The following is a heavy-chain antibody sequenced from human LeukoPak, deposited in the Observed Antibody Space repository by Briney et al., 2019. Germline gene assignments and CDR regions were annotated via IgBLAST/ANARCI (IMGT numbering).Heavy chain of an antibody. V-gene: IGHV1-46*01. Sequence: GASVKVSCKSSGYTFTSYYMHWVRQAPGQGLEWMGIINPSGGSTSYSQKFQGRVTLTRDTSTSTVSMELSSLRSEDAAVYYCARSHQYSSGWYYRYYYYGMDVWGQGTTVTVSS. CDR3: ARSHQYSSGWYYRYYYYGMDV. D-gene: IGHD6-19*01. CDR2: INPSGGST. J-gene: IGHJ6*02. CDR1: GYTFTSYY.